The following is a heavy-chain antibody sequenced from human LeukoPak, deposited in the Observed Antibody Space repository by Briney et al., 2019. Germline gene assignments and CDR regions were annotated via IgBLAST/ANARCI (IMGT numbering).Heavy chain of an antibody. CDR3: AKDSTQAYYYDSSGYYYDY. J-gene: IGHJ4*02. V-gene: IGHV3-53*01. Sequence: PGGSLRLSCAASGFIVNSNYMNWVRQAPGKGLEWVSVLYSDDTTYYADSVKGRFTISRDNSKNTLYLQMNSLRAEDTAVYYCAKDSTQAYYYDSSGYYYDYWGQGTLVTVSS. CDR2: LYSDDTT. CDR1: GFIVNSNY. D-gene: IGHD3-22*01.